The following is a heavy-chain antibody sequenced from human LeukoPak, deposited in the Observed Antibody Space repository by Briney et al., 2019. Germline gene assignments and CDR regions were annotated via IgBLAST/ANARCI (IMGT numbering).Heavy chain of an antibody. V-gene: IGHV3-48*03. D-gene: IGHD5-18*01. J-gene: IGHJ4*02. CDR3: ARAYSYGIFYFDY. CDR1: GFTFSSYE. Sequence: QPGGSLRLSCAASGFTFSSYEMNWVRQAPGKELEWVSYISSSGSTIYYADSVKGRFTISRDNAKNSLYLQMNSLRAEDTAVYYCARAYSYGIFYFDYWGQGTLVTVSS. CDR2: ISSSGSTI.